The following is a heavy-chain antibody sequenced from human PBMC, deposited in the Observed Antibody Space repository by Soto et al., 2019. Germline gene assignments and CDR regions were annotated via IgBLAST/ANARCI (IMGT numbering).Heavy chain of an antibody. CDR3: ASRQWGSRIYYYYYMDV. CDR2: ISSSSSTI. CDR1: GFTFSSYS. D-gene: IGHD7-27*01. V-gene: IGHV3-48*01. J-gene: IGHJ6*03. Sequence: GGSLRLSCAASGFTFSSYSMNWVRQAPGKGLEWVSYISSSSSTIYYADSVKGRFTISRDNAKNSLYLQMNSLRAEDTAVDYCASRQWGSRIYYYYYMDVWGKGTTVTVSS.